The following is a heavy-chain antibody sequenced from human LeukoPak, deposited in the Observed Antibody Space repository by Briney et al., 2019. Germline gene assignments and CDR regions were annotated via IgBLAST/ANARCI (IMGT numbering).Heavy chain of an antibody. V-gene: IGHV3-23*01. Sequence: GGSLRLSCAASGFTLSGYWMSWVRQAPGKGLEWVSAISGSGGSTYYADSLKGRFTISRDNSKNTLYLQMHSLRDEDTAVYYCAGSSSWYRQGDYWGQGTMVTVSS. CDR3: AGSSSWYRQGDY. J-gene: IGHJ4*02. CDR2: ISGSGGST. D-gene: IGHD6-13*01. CDR1: GFTLSGYW.